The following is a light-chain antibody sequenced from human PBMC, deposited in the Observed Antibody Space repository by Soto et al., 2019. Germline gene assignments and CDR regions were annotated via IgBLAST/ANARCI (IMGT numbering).Light chain of an antibody. CDR1: QSLNNN. V-gene: IGKV3-15*01. Sequence: EIVLTQSPAILSVSPGKSPTLACRASQSLNNNLAWYQQRPGQAHRLLIYGASTRATGIPARFSVSGSGAEFKLTISNLQSEDVAVYYCQQYNHWTYMSTFGQGTKLEI. CDR3: QQYNHWTYMST. J-gene: IGKJ2*01. CDR2: GAS.